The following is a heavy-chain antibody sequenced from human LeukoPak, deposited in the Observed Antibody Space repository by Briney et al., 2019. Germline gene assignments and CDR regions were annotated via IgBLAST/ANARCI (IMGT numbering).Heavy chain of an antibody. V-gene: IGHV1-69*01. CDR1: GGTFSSYA. CDR3: ARVALRYFDWPFDY. CDR2: IIPIFGTA. D-gene: IGHD3-9*01. J-gene: IGHJ4*02. Sequence: SVKVSCKASGGTFSSYAISWVRQAPGQGLEWMGGIIPIFGTANYAQKFQGRVTITADESTRTAHMELSSLRSEDTAVYYCARVALRYFDWPFDYWGQGTLVTVSS.